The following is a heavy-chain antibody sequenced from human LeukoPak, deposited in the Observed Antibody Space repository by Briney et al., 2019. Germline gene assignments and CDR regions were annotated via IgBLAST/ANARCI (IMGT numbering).Heavy chain of an antibody. D-gene: IGHD3-22*01. V-gene: IGHV3-21*01. CDR2: ISSSSSYI. CDR3: ARDEYSSGYYNDY. Sequence: GGSLRLSCAASGFTFASHAMNWVRQAPGRGLGWVSSISSSSSYIYYADSVKGRFTISRDNAKNSLYLQMNSLRAEDTAVYYCARDEYSSGYYNDYWGQGTLVTVSS. J-gene: IGHJ4*02. CDR1: GFTFASHA.